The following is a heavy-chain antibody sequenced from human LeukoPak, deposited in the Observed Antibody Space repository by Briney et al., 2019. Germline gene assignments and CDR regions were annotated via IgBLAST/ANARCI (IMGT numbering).Heavy chain of an antibody. D-gene: IGHD6-19*01. V-gene: IGHV3-23*01. J-gene: IGHJ4*01. CDR2: LSGSGITT. CDR3: AKGIYSSGWSYFDY. Sequence: STLSGSGITTYYADSVKGLFTISRDNSKNTLYLQMNSLRAEDTAVYYCAKGIYSSGWSYFDYWGHGTLVTVSS.